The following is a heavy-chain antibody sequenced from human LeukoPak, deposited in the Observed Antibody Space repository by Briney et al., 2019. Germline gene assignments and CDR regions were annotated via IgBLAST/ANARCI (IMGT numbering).Heavy chain of an antibody. D-gene: IGHD2-2*01. V-gene: IGHV4-59*08. CDR3: ARAPGAAID. J-gene: IGHJ4*02. CDR2: IYYSGST. Sequence: PSETLSLTCTVSGASISNYYWSWIRQPPGKGLEWIGYIYYSGSTNYNPSLKSRVTMSLDTSKNQFSLKLNSVTAADTAVYYCARAPGAAIDWGQGTLVTVSA. CDR1: GASISNYY.